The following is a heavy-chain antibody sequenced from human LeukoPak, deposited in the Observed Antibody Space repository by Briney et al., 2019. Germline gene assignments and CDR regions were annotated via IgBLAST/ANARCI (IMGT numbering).Heavy chain of an antibody. V-gene: IGHV1-69*13. CDR1: GGTFTSYA. Sequence: SVKVSCKASGGTFTSYAISWVRQAPGQGLEWMGGIIPILGTANYPEKFQVRVTITADESTTTAYMELSSLKSEDTAVYGCARVQTGTTVWGQGTLVTVSS. CDR3: ARVQTGTTV. D-gene: IGHD1-1*01. CDR2: IIPILGTA. J-gene: IGHJ4*02.